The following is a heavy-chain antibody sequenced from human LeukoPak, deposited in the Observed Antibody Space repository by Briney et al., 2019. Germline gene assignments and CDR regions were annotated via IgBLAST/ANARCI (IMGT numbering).Heavy chain of an antibody. J-gene: IGHJ4*02. D-gene: IGHD1-26*01. CDR1: GGTFSSYA. Sequence: ASVKVSCKASGGTFSSYAISWVRQAPGQGLEWMGGIIPIFGTANYAQKFQGRVTITADKSTSTAYMELSSLRSEDTAVYYCARVRWELQELDYWGQGTLVTVSS. V-gene: IGHV1-69*06. CDR3: ARVRWELQELDY. CDR2: IIPIFGTA.